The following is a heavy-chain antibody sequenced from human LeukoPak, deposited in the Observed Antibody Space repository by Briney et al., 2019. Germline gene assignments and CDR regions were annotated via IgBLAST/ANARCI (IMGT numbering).Heavy chain of an antibody. Sequence: GESLRLSCAASGFTFSSYWMSWVRQAPGKGLEWVANIKQDGSDDYYADSVKGRFTISRDNAKNSVYLQMNSLGAEDTAVYYCVRDNGYCSSTSCYYYYMDVWGKGTTVTISS. CDR2: IKQDGSDD. V-gene: IGHV3-7*01. J-gene: IGHJ6*03. D-gene: IGHD2-2*03. CDR1: GFTFSSYW. CDR3: VRDNGYCSSTSCYYYYMDV.